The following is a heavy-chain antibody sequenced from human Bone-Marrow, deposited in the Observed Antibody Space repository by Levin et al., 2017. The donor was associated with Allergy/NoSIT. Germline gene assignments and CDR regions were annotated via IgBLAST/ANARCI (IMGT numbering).Heavy chain of an antibody. J-gene: IGHJ3*02. CDR3: ARMGDSSGAFDI. Sequence: TSETLSLTCTVSGGSISSYYWSWIRQPPGKGLEWIGYIYYSGSTNYNPSLKSRVTISVDTSKNQFSLKLSSVTAADTAVYYCARMGDSSGAFDIWGQGTMVTVSS. CDR1: GGSISSYY. V-gene: IGHV4-59*01. D-gene: IGHD3-22*01. CDR2: IYYSGST.